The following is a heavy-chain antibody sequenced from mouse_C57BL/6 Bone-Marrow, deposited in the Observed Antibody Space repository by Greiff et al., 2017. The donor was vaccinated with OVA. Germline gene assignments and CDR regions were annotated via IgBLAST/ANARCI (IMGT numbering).Heavy chain of an antibody. D-gene: IGHD1-1*01. CDR2: IDPENGDT. J-gene: IGHJ4*01. CDR3: TTYYGSSIYYAMDY. V-gene: IGHV14-4*01. Sequence: EVQLQQSGAELVRPGASVKLSCTASGFNIKDDYMHWVKQRPEQGLEWIGWIDPENGDTEYASKFQGKATITADTSSNTAYLQLSSLTSEDTAFYYCTTYYGSSIYYAMDYWGQGTSVTVSS. CDR1: GFNIKDDY.